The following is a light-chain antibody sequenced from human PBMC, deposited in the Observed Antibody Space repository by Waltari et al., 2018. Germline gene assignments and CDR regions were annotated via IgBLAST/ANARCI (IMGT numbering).Light chain of an antibody. V-gene: IGKV3-20*01. Sequence: EIVLTQSPCTLSLSPGERATLSCRASQSVSSNLAWYQQKPGQAPRLLISGSSSRATGIPDRFSGSGSGTNFTLTISRLEPEDFAVYYCQHYVPSPPWTFGQGTKVEIK. CDR2: GSS. CDR3: QHYVPSPPWT. CDR1: QSVSSN. J-gene: IGKJ1*01.